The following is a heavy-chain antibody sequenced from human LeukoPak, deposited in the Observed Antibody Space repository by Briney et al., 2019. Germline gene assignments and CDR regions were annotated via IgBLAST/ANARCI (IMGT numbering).Heavy chain of an antibody. Sequence: GGSLRLSCAASGFTFSSYEMNWVRQAPGKGLEWVSYISSSGSTIYYADSVKGRFTISRDNAKNSLYLQMNSLRAEDTAAYYCARDNAGTIAEGFDYWGQGTLVTVSS. CDR3: ARDNAGTIAEGFDY. CDR1: GFTFSSYE. V-gene: IGHV3-48*03. CDR2: ISSSGSTI. J-gene: IGHJ4*02. D-gene: IGHD1/OR15-1a*01.